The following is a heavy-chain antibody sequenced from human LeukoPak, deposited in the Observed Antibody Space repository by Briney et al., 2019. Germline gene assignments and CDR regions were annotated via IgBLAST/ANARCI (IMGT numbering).Heavy chain of an antibody. J-gene: IGHJ4*02. CDR2: ISYDGRNK. V-gene: IGHV3-30*18. CDR1: GFTFNNYG. D-gene: IGHD2-2*01. Sequence: GGSLRLSCAASGFTFNNYGMHWVRQAPGMGLEWVAVISYDGRNKHYPDSVKGRFTISRDISTDTLWLQMDSLRTEDTAVYYCAKGPLRGTAAAINYWGKGPRVTVS. CDR3: AKGPLRGTAAAINY.